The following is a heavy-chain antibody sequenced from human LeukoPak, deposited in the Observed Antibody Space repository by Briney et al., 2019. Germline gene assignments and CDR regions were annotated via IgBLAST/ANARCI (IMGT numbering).Heavy chain of an antibody. Sequence: GGSLRLSCVASGFSFSDAYMSWVRQAPGKGLEWVAVISYDGSNKYYADSVKGRFTISRDNSKNTLYLQMNSLRAEDTAVYYCAREVGLDAFDIWGQGTMVTVSS. D-gene: IGHD1-26*01. CDR3: AREVGLDAFDI. CDR1: GFSFSDAY. J-gene: IGHJ3*02. V-gene: IGHV3-30*04. CDR2: ISYDGSNK.